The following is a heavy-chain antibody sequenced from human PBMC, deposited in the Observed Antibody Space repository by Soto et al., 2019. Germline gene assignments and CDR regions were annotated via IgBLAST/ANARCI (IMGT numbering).Heavy chain of an antibody. J-gene: IGHJ6*02. CDR1: GFTFSSYS. Sequence: EVQLVESGGGLVQPGGSLRLSCAASGFTFSSYSMNWVRQAPGKGLEWVSYISSSSSTIYYADSVKGRFTISRDNANNSLYLQMNSLRDEDTAVYYCARGGWDLPPYYYYYGMDVWGQGTTVTVSS. D-gene: IGHD1-26*01. CDR2: ISSSSSTI. V-gene: IGHV3-48*02. CDR3: ARGGWDLPPYYYYYGMDV.